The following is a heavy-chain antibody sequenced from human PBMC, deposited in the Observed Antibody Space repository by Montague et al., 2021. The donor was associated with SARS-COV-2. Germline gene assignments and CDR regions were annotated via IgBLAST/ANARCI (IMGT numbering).Heavy chain of an antibody. J-gene: IGHJ3*02. CDR3: ARGSKKISKRWLQFDDAFDI. CDR2: INHSEST. D-gene: IGHD5-24*01. CDR1: GGSFSGYY. V-gene: IGHV4-34*01. Sequence: SETLSLTCAVYGGSFSGYYWSWIRQPPGKGLEWIGEINHSESTNYNPSLKSRVTISVDTSKNQFSLKLSSVTAADTAVYYCARGSKKISKRWLQFDDAFDIWGQGTMVTVSS.